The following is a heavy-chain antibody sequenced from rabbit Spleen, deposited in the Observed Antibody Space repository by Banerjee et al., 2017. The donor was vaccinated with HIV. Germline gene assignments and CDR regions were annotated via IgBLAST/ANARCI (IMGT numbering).Heavy chain of an antibody. CDR3: ARGFYTYDDYADFYGYYFNL. CDR1: GFSLSSSDY. D-gene: IGHD2-1*01. CDR2: IAGSSSGFT. J-gene: IGHJ4*01. Sequence: QSLEESGGDLVKPGASLTLTCTASGFSLSSSDYMCWVRQAPGKGLEWISCIAGSSSGFTYSATWAKGRFTCSKTSSTTVTLQMTSLTVADTATYFCARGFYTYDDYADFYGYYFNLGGPGTLVTV. V-gene: IGHV1S40*01.